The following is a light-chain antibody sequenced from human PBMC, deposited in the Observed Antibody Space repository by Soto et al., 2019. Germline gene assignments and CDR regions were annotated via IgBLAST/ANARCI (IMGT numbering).Light chain of an antibody. CDR1: SSDVGGYNY. CDR2: DVS. CDR3: SSYTSSSTYV. V-gene: IGLV2-14*01. Sequence: QSVLTQPASVSGSPGQSIAISCIGSSSDVGGYNYVSWHQQHPGKAPKVVIYDVSNRPSGVSDRFSGSKSGNTASLTISGLQAEDEADYYCSSYTSSSTYVFGTGTNVTVL. J-gene: IGLJ1*01.